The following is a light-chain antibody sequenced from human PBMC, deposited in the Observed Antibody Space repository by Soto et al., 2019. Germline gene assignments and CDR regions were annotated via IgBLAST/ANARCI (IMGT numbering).Light chain of an antibody. CDR2: DSS. CDR1: QDISNY. Sequence: DIQMTQSPSSLSASVGDRVTITCQASQDISNYLNWYQQKPGKAPKLLIYDSSNLETGVPSRFSGSGSGTDFTFTISSLQPADIATHYCQQYDNLPSLTFGGGTKVEIK. J-gene: IGKJ4*01. CDR3: QQYDNLPSLT. V-gene: IGKV1-33*01.